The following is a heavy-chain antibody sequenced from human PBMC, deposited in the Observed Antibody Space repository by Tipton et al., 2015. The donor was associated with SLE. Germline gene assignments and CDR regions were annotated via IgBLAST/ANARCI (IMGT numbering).Heavy chain of an antibody. V-gene: IGHV4-59*11. J-gene: IGHJ4*02. CDR3: ARRRRGIAARPGYFDY. CDR2: IYYTGNT. CDR1: GGSISSHY. Sequence: TLSLTCSVSGGSISSHYWSWIRQPPGKGLEWIGYIYYTGNTNYNPSLKTRVTMSLDTSKNQFSLKLNSVTAADTAVYYCARRRRGIAARPGYFDYWGQGTLVTVSS. D-gene: IGHD6-6*01.